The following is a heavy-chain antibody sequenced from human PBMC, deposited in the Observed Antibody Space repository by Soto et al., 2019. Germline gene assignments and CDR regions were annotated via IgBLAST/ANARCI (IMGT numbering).Heavy chain of an antibody. D-gene: IGHD3-9*01. CDR1: GDSINSDKYY. V-gene: IGHV4-39*01. CDR3: ARLEGLATISYYFDF. CDR2: IYYRGNT. Sequence: SETLSLTCSVSGDSINSDKYYWGWIRQPPGKGLEWIGSIYYRGNTYYNPSLQTRVTISLDKSKSQFSLKLTSVTAADSAVYFCARLEGLATISYYFDFWGQGALVTISS. J-gene: IGHJ4*02.